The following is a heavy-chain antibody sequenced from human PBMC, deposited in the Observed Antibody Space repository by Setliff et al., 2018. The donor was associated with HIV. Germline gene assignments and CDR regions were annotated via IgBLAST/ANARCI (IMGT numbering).Heavy chain of an antibody. CDR3: AASGGGGTVSHPYYFNY. J-gene: IGHJ4*02. Sequence: SVKVSCKASGGPFINYAISWVRQAPAQGLEWMGGIIPIFGTPNHAQKFQGRVTITADESTGTVYMKLRILRSEDTAVYYGAASGGGGTVSHPYYFNYWGQGTLVTVSS. CDR1: GGPFINYA. D-gene: IGHD1-1*01. V-gene: IGHV1-69*13. CDR2: IIPIFGTP.